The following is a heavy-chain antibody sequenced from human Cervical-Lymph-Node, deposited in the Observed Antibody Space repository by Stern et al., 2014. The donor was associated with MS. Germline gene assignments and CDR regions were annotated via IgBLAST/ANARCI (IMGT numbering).Heavy chain of an antibody. CDR3: AKESGSYDYYYFGMDV. D-gene: IGHD1-26*01. J-gene: IGHJ6*02. Sequence: EVQLVPSGGGLVPPGGSLRLSCTASGLTFSSYGMSSVRQAPRKGLDWVSVISGSGADTYYGDSVKGRFTISRDNSKNTLYLRMNSLRAEDTAVYYCAKESGSYDYYYFGMDVWGQGTTVIVSS. CDR1: GLTFSSYG. V-gene: IGHV3-23*04. CDR2: ISGSGADT.